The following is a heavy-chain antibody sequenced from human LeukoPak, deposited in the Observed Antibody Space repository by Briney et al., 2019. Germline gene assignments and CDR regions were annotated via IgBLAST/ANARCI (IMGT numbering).Heavy chain of an antibody. D-gene: IGHD3-22*01. CDR2: IYYSGST. Sequence: SETLSLTYTVSGGSISSGDYYWSWIRQPPGKGLEWIGYIYYSGSTYYNPSLKSRVTISVDTSKNQFSLKLSSVTAADTTVYYCARQESDYYDSSGYYGFDYWGQGTLVTVSS. J-gene: IGHJ4*02. CDR1: GGSISSGDYY. CDR3: ARQESDYYDSSGYYGFDY. V-gene: IGHV4-30-4*01.